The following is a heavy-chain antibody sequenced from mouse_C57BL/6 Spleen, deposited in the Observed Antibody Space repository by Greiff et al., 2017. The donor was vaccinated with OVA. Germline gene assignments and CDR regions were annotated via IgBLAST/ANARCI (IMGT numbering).Heavy chain of an antibody. CDR1: GYTFTDYY. Sequence: VQLQQSGPELVKPGASVKISCKASGYTFTDYYMNWVKQSHGKSLEWIGDINPNNGGTSYNQKFKGKATLTVDKSSSTAYMELRSLTSDDSAVYYCARSYGSSYRYWYFDVWGTGTTVTVSS. CDR2: INPNNGGT. V-gene: IGHV1-26*01. J-gene: IGHJ1*03. CDR3: ARSYGSSYRYWYFDV. D-gene: IGHD1-1*01.